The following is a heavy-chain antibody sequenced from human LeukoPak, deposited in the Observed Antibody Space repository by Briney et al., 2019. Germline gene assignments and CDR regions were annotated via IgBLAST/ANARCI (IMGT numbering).Heavy chain of an antibody. Sequence: GGSLRLSCAASGFTFSSYSMNWVRQAPGKGLEWVSSISSSSCYIYYADSVKGRFTISRDNAKNSLYLQMNSLRAEDTAVYYCARDTYYDILTGYYGTFDYWGQGTLVTVSS. V-gene: IGHV3-21*01. CDR2: ISSSSCYI. J-gene: IGHJ4*02. CDR1: GFTFSSYS. D-gene: IGHD3-9*01. CDR3: ARDTYYDILTGYYGTFDY.